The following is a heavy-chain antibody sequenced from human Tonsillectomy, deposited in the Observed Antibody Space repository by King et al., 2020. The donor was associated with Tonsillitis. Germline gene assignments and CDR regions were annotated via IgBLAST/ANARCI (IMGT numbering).Heavy chain of an antibody. V-gene: IGHV3-30*15. CDR2: IAHDGNSK. D-gene: IGHD6-19*01. J-gene: IGHJ3*01. Sequence: QVQLVESGGGVVQPGGSLRLSCAASGLTVSASIIHWVRQAPGKGLEWVALIAHDGNSKNYAGTMKGRFTISGDNSQNTVYLQMSSLRGEDTAVYYCAREAYSSGRCGIFDFWGQGTKVTVSS. CDR3: AREAYSSGRCGIFDF. CDR1: GLTVSASI.